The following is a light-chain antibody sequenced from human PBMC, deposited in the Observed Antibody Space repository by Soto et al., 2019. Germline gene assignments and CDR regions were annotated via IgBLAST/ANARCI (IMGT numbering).Light chain of an antibody. J-gene: IGKJ3*01. CDR3: QQYDNLPPFT. CDR1: QDIRNS. Sequence: DIQMTQSPSSLSASVGARVSITCQASQDIRNSLSWFQQKPGRAPKLLIYGASNLETGVPSRFRGSGSGTDFTFTISSLQPEDIATYYCQQYDNLPPFTFGPGTKVDIK. V-gene: IGKV1-33*01. CDR2: GAS.